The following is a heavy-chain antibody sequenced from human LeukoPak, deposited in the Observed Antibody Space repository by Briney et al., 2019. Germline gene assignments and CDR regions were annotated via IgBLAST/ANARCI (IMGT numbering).Heavy chain of an antibody. Sequence: GGSLRLSCAASGFTFSSYEMNWVRQAPGKGLEWVSYISSSGSTIYYADSVKGRFTISRDNAKNSLCLQMNSLRAEDTAVYYCARDNYDSSGYYRRDAFDIWGQGTMVTVSS. CDR2: ISSSGSTI. J-gene: IGHJ3*02. V-gene: IGHV3-48*03. CDR1: GFTFSSYE. CDR3: ARDNYDSSGYYRRDAFDI. D-gene: IGHD3-22*01.